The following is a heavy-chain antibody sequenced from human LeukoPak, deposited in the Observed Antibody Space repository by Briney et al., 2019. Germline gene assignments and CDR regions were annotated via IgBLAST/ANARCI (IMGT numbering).Heavy chain of an antibody. CDR2: IKTKTDGGTT. V-gene: IGHV3-15*01. CDR1: GFTFSNAW. D-gene: IGHD1-26*01. Sequence: GGSLRLSCAASGFTFSNAWMSWVRQAPGKGLEWVGRIKTKTDGGTTDYAAPVKGRFTISRDDSKNTLYLLMNSLKTEDTSVYYCTTEVLGGATDGTFDIWGQETMVTVSS. J-gene: IGHJ3*02. CDR3: TTEVLGGATDGTFDI.